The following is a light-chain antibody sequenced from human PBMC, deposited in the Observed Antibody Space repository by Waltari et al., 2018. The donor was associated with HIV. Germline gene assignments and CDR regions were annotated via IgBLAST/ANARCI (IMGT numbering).Light chain of an antibody. J-gene: IGKJ1*01. CDR2: KAS. Sequence: DIQMTQSPSPLSASVGDRVTITCRARQSISSWLAWYQQKPGKSPKLLIYKASSLESGVPSRFSGSGSGTEFNLTISSLQPDDFATYYCQQYNSYSWTFGQGTKVEIK. CDR1: QSISSW. CDR3: QQYNSYSWT. V-gene: IGKV1-5*03.